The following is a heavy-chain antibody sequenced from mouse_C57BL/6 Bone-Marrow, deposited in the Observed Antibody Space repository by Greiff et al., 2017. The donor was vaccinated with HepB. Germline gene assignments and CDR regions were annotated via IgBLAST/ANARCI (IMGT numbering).Heavy chain of an antibody. CDR1: GFTFSDYG. CDR2: ISSGSSTI. J-gene: IGHJ4*01. D-gene: IGHD1-1*01. CDR3: ARTLRGAMDY. Sequence: EVMLVESGGGLVKPGGSLKLSCAASGFTFSDYGMHWVRQAPEKGLEWVAYISSGSSTIYYADTVKGRFTISRDNAKNTLFLQMTSLRSEDMAMYYCARTLRGAMDYWGQGTSVTVSS. V-gene: IGHV5-17*01.